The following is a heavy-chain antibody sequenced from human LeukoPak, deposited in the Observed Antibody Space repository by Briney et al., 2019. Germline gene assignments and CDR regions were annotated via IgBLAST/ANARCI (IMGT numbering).Heavy chain of an antibody. CDR3: ARDQSRAADAFDI. V-gene: IGHV3-21*01. CDR2: ISSSSSYI. CDR1: GGSFSGYY. D-gene: IGHD6-25*01. Sequence: ETLSLTCAVYGGSFSGYYWSWIRQAPGKGLEWVSSISSSSSYIYYADSVKGRFTISRDNAKNSLYLQMNSLRAEDTAVYYCARDQSRAADAFDIWGQGTMVTVSS. J-gene: IGHJ3*02.